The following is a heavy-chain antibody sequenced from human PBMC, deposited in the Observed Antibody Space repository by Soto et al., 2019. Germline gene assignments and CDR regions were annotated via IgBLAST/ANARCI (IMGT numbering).Heavy chain of an antibody. CDR2: VSSSGRTI. D-gene: IGHD7-27*01. Sequence: QAHVVESGGGLVKPGASLRLSCTASGFTFSDCYMSWIRQAPGKGLEWVSYVSSSGRTIFYADSVRGRFTISRDNANNSLYLIMNSLRAEDTAVYYCAAGGRWGNFDYWGQGTLVTVSS. J-gene: IGHJ4*02. V-gene: IGHV3-11*01. CDR1: GFTFSDCY. CDR3: AAGGRWGNFDY.